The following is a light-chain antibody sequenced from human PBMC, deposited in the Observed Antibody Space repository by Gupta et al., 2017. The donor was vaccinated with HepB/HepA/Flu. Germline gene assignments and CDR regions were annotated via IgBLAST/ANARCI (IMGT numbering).Light chain of an antibody. V-gene: IGKV3-11*01. CDR1: QSVSSY. CDR3: HQRSKWPRT. J-gene: IGKJ1*01. Sequence: EIVLTQSPATLSLSPGERATLSCKSSQSVSSYLAWYQQRPGQAPRLLISDASDRATGIPARFSGSGSGTDFTLTISSLEPEDFAIYYCHQRSKWPRTFGQGTKVEIK. CDR2: DAS.